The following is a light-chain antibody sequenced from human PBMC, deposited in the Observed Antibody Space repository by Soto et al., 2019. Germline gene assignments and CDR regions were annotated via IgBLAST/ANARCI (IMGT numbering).Light chain of an antibody. CDR1: QSIGDW. CDR2: KAS. Sequence: DVQMTQSPSTLSASVGDRVTITCRASQSIGDWLAWFQQKPGRAPKLLIYKASNLESGVPSTFSGSASGTEFTLTISSLQPDDFETYYCQQYYDYSWTFGQGTKVDIK. V-gene: IGKV1-5*03. CDR3: QQYYDYSWT. J-gene: IGKJ1*01.